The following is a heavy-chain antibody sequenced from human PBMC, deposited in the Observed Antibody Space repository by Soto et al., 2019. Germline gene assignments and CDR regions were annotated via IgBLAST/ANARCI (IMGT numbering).Heavy chain of an antibody. Sequence: QVQLQESGPGLVKPSQTLSLTCTVSGGSISSSGSYWTWIRQHPGKGLEWIGYISYSGSTVYNPSHXTRXTXSVDTSKKQFSLNLSSVTAADTAVYYCARAAANIDYWGQGTLVTVSS. V-gene: IGHV4-31*03. CDR2: ISYSGST. D-gene: IGHD2-2*01. J-gene: IGHJ4*02. CDR3: ARAAANIDY. CDR1: GGSISSSGSY.